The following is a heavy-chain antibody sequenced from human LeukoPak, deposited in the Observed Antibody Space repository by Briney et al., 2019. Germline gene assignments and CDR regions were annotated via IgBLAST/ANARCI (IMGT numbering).Heavy chain of an antibody. CDR1: GASFSGYY. Sequence: PSETLSLTCAVYGASFSGYYCSWIRQPPRKWLEWIGEINHSGSTSYNPSLKSRVTISVDSSKTQFCLKLSSVSAADTAVYWCARWAYSSSWYGVRYFDYWGQGTLVTVSS. CDR2: INHSGST. CDR3: ARWAYSSSWYGVRYFDY. V-gene: IGHV4-34*01. D-gene: IGHD6-13*01. J-gene: IGHJ4*02.